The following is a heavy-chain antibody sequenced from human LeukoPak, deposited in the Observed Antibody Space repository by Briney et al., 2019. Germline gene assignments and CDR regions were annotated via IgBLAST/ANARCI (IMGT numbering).Heavy chain of an antibody. Sequence: GGSLRLSCAASGFTFSDYHMSWIRQAPGKGLEWVSYISSSGRTIYYADSVKGRFTSSRDNAKNSLYLQMNSLRAEDTAVYYCVRDDGRKGYYYDSSGYSPPNAFDIWGQGTMVPVSS. V-gene: IGHV3-11*01. CDR3: VRDDGRKGYYYDSSGYSPPNAFDI. D-gene: IGHD3-22*01. J-gene: IGHJ3*02. CDR1: GFTFSDYH. CDR2: ISSSGRTI.